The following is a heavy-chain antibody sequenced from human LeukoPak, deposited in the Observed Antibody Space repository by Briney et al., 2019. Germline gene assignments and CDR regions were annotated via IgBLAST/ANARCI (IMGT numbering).Heavy chain of an antibody. CDR1: GYTFTSYY. D-gene: IGHD6-25*01. J-gene: IGHJ5*02. V-gene: IGHV1-46*01. CDR3: ARDVPGYNWFDP. Sequence: ASVKVSCKASGYTFTSYYMHWVRQAPGQGLGWMGIINPSGGSTSYAQKFQGRVTMTRDTSTSTVYMELSSLRSEDTAVYYCARDVPGYNWFDPWGQGTLVTVSS. CDR2: INPSGGST.